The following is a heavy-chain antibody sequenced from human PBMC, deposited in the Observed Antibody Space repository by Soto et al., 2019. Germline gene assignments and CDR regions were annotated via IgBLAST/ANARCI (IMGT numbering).Heavy chain of an antibody. CDR2: INHSGST. D-gene: IGHD3-16*02. V-gene: IGHV4-34*01. J-gene: IGHJ6*02. CDR1: GGSFSGYY. CDR3: AGWTPMITFGGVIVISGYYGMDV. Sequence: SETLSLTCAVYGGSFSGYYWSWIRQPPGKGLEWIGEINHSGSTNYNPSLKSRVTISVDTSKNQFSLKLSSVTAADTAVYYCAGWTPMITFGGVIVISGYYGMDVWGQGTTVTVS.